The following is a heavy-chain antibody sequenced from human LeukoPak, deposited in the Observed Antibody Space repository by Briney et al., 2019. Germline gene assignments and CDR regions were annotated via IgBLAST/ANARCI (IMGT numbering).Heavy chain of an antibody. Sequence: GGSLRLSCAASGSTFSSYSMNWVRQAPGKGLEWVSYISSSSSTIYYADSVKGRFTISRDNAKNSLYLQMNSLRDEDTAVYYCARVFWADYGGGPFDYWGQGTLVTVSS. CDR1: GSTFSSYS. D-gene: IGHD4/OR15-4a*01. J-gene: IGHJ4*02. CDR2: ISSSSSTI. V-gene: IGHV3-48*02. CDR3: ARVFWADYGGGPFDY.